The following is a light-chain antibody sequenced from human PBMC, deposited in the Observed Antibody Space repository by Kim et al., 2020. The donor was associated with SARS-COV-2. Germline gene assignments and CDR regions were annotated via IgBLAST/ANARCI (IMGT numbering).Light chain of an antibody. CDR1: PSLLHSNGYNY. Sequence: EPASFSCRSSPSLLHSNGYNYLDWYLQKPGQSPQLLIYLGSNRASGVPDRFSGSGSGTDFTLKISRVEAEDVGVYYCMQALQTPYTFGQGTKLEI. CDR3: MQALQTPYT. CDR2: LGS. J-gene: IGKJ2*01. V-gene: IGKV2-28*01.